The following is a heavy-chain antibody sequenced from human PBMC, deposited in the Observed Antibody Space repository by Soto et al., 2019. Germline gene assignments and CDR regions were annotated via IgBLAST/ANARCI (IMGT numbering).Heavy chain of an antibody. J-gene: IGHJ4*02. Sequence: QVQLQESGPGLVKPSETLSLTCTVSGGSISSYYWSWIRQPPGKGLEWIGYIYYSGSTNYNPSLKSRVTISVDTSKNQFSLKLSSVTAADTAVYYCARATVGWLVDYWGQGTLVTVSS. CDR1: GGSISSYY. D-gene: IGHD6-19*01. CDR2: IYYSGST. CDR3: ARATVGWLVDY. V-gene: IGHV4-59*01.